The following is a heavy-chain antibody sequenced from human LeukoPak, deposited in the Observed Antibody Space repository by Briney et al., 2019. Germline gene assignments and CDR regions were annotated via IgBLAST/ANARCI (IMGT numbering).Heavy chain of an antibody. CDR1: GDSVSRSDSY. Sequence: SETLSLTCSVSGDSVSRSDSYWDWIRQPPGKGLERIGTIFYSGRTYYSPSLKRRVTMSVDPSNNQFSLNLRSVTAADTAVYYCARRRYYVGSGYLEWGQGTLLSVSS. D-gene: IGHD3-22*01. CDR2: IFYSGRT. J-gene: IGHJ1*01. CDR3: ARRRYYVGSGYLE. V-gene: IGHV4-39*01.